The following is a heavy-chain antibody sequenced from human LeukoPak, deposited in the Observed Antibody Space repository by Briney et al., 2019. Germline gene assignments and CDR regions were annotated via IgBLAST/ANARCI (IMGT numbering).Heavy chain of an antibody. V-gene: IGHV4-31*03. Sequence: PSQTLSLTCTVSGGSISSDGYYWSWIRQHPGKGLEWIGYIYYSGSTYYNPSLKSRVTISVDTSKNQFSLKLSSVTAADTAVYYCARVVPAAKAGTYNWFDPWGQGTLVTVSS. CDR1: GGSISSDGYY. D-gene: IGHD2-2*01. CDR2: IYYSGST. CDR3: ARVVPAAKAGTYNWFDP. J-gene: IGHJ5*02.